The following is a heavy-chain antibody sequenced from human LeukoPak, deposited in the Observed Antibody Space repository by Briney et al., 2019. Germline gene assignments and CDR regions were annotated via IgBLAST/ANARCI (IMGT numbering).Heavy chain of an antibody. J-gene: IGHJ4*02. CDR3: ARDWYSSSSAGQIFDY. D-gene: IGHD6-6*01. Sequence: SETLSLTCTVSGYPISRGYYWGWIRQPPGKGLEWIGSVYHSGSTYQNPSLKSRVTISLDTSKNQFSLKLSSVTAADTAVYYCARDWYSSSSAGQIFDYWGRGTLVTVSS. CDR2: VYHSGST. CDR1: GYPISRGYY. V-gene: IGHV4-38-2*02.